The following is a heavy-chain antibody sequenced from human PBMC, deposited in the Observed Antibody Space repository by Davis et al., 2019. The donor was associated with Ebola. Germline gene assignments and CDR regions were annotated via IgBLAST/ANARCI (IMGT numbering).Heavy chain of an antibody. CDR2: ISGHGDKT. V-gene: IGHV3-43*02. Sequence: GGSLRLSCAASGFTFEDDAMHWVRQAPGKGLEWVSLISGHGDKTDYADSVKGRFTISRDNSKNTLYLQMNSLRAEDTAVYYCARSVGDCTGGVCYDYYYYGMDVWGQGTTVTVSS. J-gene: IGHJ6*02. CDR1: GFTFEDDA. D-gene: IGHD2-8*02. CDR3: ARSVGDCTGGVCYDYYYYGMDV.